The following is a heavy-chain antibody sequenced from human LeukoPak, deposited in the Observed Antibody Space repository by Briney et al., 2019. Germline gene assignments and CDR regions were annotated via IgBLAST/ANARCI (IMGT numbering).Heavy chain of an antibody. J-gene: IGHJ4*02. D-gene: IGHD1-14*01. CDR2: ISSDGSNT. Sequence: PGGSLRLSCAASGFTFSNYWIHWVRQAPGKGLVWVSRISSDGSNTNYADSVKGRFTISRDNAKNTLYLQMNSLRAEDTAVYYCTRYNNDHFDYWGQGTLVTVSS. CDR1: GFTFSNYW. CDR3: TRYNNDHFDY. V-gene: IGHV3-74*01.